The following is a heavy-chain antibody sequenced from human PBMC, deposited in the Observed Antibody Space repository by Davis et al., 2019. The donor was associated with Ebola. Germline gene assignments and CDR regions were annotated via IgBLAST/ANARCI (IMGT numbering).Heavy chain of an antibody. J-gene: IGHJ5*02. V-gene: IGHV1-46*04. Sequence: ASVKVSCKASGYTFTNYYMHWVRQAPGQGLEWMGMINPNDGRTIYAQKLQGRVTITADESTSTAYMELRSLRSEDTAVYYCARRGVAVAGGTWFDPWGQGTLVTVSS. CDR2: INPNDGRT. D-gene: IGHD6-19*01. CDR1: GYTFTNYY. CDR3: ARRGVAVAGGTWFDP.